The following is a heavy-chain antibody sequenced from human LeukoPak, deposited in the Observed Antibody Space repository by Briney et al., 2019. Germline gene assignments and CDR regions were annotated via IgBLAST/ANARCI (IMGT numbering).Heavy chain of an antibody. J-gene: IGHJ4*02. V-gene: IGHV3-23*01. Sequence: GGSLRLSCAASGFTFTNYAMAWVRQAPGKGLGWVSTITGRGAGALYANSVQGRFTISRDNSKNTLYLQMDSLRADDTAVYYCAKESVEYYFDYWGQGTLVTVSS. CDR2: ITGRGAGA. CDR1: GFTFTNYA. CDR3: AKESVEYYFDY.